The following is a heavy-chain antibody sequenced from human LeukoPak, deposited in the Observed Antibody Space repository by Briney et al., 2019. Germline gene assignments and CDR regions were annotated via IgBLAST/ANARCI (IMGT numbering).Heavy chain of an antibody. J-gene: IGHJ4*02. CDR1: GFTFSNYG. D-gene: IGHD3-22*01. Sequence: PGGSLRLSCAASGFTFSNYGIHWVRQAPGKGLEWVAVIWYDGSNKYYADSVKGRFTISRDNSKNTLYLQMNSLRAEDTAVYYCAKDSRIYDSSDCFDYWGQGTLVTVSS. CDR2: IWYDGSNK. V-gene: IGHV3-33*06. CDR3: AKDSRIYDSSDCFDY.